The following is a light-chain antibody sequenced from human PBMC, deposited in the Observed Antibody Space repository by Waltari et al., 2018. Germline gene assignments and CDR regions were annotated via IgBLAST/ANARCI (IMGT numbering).Light chain of an antibody. CDR1: AGAVTSGYS. J-gene: IGLJ3*02. CDR2: TTN. CDR3: LVYYGGAWV. V-gene: IGLV7-43*01. Sequence: QTVVTQEPSLTVSPGGTVTLTSASSAGAVTSGYSPNWFQQKPGQAPRALIYTTNNKHSWTPARFSGSLLGDKAALTLSGVQPEDEAEYYCLVYYGGAWVFGGGTKLTVL.